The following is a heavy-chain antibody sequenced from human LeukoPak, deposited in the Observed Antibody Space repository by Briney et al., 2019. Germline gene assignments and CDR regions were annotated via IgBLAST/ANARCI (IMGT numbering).Heavy chain of an antibody. V-gene: IGHV1-69*04. J-gene: IGHJ4*02. CDR3: ARQTGDLPYYFDY. Sequence: EASVKVSCKASGGTFSSYAISWVRQAPGQGLEWMGRIVPILGIANYAQKFQGRVTITADKSTSTAYMELSSLRSEDTAVYYCARQTGDLPYYFDYWGQGTLVTVSS. D-gene: IGHD2-21*02. CDR2: IVPILGIA. CDR1: GGTFSSYA.